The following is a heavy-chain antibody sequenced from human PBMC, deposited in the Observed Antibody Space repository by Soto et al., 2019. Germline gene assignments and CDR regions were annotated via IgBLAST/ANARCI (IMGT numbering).Heavy chain of an antibody. CDR2: ISYDGSNK. V-gene: IGHV3-30*18. CDR3: VKDGSSGWPYYYGLDV. CDR1: GFTFSSYG. J-gene: IGHJ6*02. Sequence: ESGGGVVQPGRSLRLSCAASGFTFSSYGMHWVRQAPGKGLEWAAVISYDGSNKYYADSVKGRFTIARDNSKNTLYLQMSSLRAEDTAVYYCVKDGSSGWPYYYGLDVWGQGTSVTVSS. D-gene: IGHD6-19*01.